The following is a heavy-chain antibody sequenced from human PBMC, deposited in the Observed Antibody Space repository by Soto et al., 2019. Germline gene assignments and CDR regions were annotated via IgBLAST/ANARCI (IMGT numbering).Heavy chain of an antibody. CDR1: GSTFSSYT. D-gene: IGHD3-16*01. J-gene: IGHJ6*02. Sequence: QVQLVQSGAEVKKPGSSVKVSSKASGSTFSSYTISWVRQAPGQGLEWMGRIIPILGIANYAQKFQGRVTIPADKSTSTAYMELSSLRSEDTAVYYCARDSPLTGCMDVWGQGTTVTVSS. CDR3: ARDSPLTGCMDV. CDR2: IIPILGIA. V-gene: IGHV1-69*08.